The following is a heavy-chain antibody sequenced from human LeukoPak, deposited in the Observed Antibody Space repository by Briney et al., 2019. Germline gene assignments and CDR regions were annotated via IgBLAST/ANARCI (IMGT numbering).Heavy chain of an antibody. Sequence: GESLKISCEASGFNFNNYWVGWVRQMPGKGLEWMGIIYPGDYDTRYSPSFQGHVTISVDKSISTAYLQWRSLRASDTAMYYCARRDDSKAFDYWGQGTLVTVSS. CDR2: IYPGDYDT. D-gene: IGHD3-22*01. V-gene: IGHV5-51*01. CDR1: GFNFNNYW. J-gene: IGHJ4*02. CDR3: ARRDDSKAFDY.